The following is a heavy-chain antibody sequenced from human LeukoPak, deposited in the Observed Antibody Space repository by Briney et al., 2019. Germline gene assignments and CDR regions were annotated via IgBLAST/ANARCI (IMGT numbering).Heavy chain of an antibody. Sequence: ASVKVSCKASGYTFTSYGISWVRQAPGQGLEWMGWISAYNGNTNYAQKLQGRVTMTTDTSTSTAYMELRSLRSDDTAVYYCARDDYSSGWYYFDYWGKGTLVTVSS. CDR2: ISAYNGNT. CDR3: ARDDYSSGWYYFDY. CDR1: GYTFTSYG. J-gene: IGHJ4*02. D-gene: IGHD6-13*01. V-gene: IGHV1-18*01.